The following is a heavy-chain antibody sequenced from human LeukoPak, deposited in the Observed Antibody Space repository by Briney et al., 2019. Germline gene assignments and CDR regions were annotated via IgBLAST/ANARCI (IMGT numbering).Heavy chain of an antibody. V-gene: IGHV3-33*01. CDR2: IWYDGSNK. CDR1: GFTFGSYG. D-gene: IGHD4-17*01. Sequence: GRSLRLSCAASGFTFGSYGMHWVRQAPGKGLEWVAVIWYDGSNKYYADSVKGRFTISRDNSKNTLYLQMNSLRAEDTAVYYCARESGDYGDLRVYNWFDPWGQGTLVTVSS. J-gene: IGHJ5*02. CDR3: ARESGDYGDLRVYNWFDP.